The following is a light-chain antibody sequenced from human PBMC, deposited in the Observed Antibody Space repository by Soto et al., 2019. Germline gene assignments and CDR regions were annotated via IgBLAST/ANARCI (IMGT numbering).Light chain of an antibody. Sequence: DIQMTQSHSSLSASVGDRVTITCRASQSISSYLNWYQQKPGKAPKLLIYAASSLQSGVPSRFSGSGSGTDFTLSITSLQFEDFATYYCQQTHSVPLTFGQGARLEIK. V-gene: IGKV1-39*01. CDR2: AAS. J-gene: IGKJ5*01. CDR3: QQTHSVPLT. CDR1: QSISSY.